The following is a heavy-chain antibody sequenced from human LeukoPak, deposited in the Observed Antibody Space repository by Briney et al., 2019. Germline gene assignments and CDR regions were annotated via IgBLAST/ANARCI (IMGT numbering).Heavy chain of an antibody. D-gene: IGHD3-22*01. Sequence: GGSLRLSCAASGFTFSSYGMHWVRQAPGKGLEWVAVISYDGSNKYYADSVKGRFTISRDNSKNTLYLQMNSLRAEDTAVYYCAKDYCYDSSGYYSGSANWFDPWGQGTLVTVSS. J-gene: IGHJ5*02. CDR2: ISYDGSNK. V-gene: IGHV3-30*18. CDR3: AKDYCYDSSGYYSGSANWFDP. CDR1: GFTFSSYG.